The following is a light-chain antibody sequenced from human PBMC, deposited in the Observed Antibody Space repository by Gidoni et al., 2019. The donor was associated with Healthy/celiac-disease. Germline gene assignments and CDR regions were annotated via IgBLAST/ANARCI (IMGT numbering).Light chain of an antibody. J-gene: IGKJ4*01. CDR1: QSLLHSDGKTY. CDR3: MQSIQLPLT. CDR2: EVA. V-gene: IGKV2D-29*01. Sequence: DIVMTQTPLSLSVTPGQPASISCKSSQSLLHSDGKTYLYWYLQKPGHPPQLLLYEVANRFSGVPERFSGSGSGTYFTLKISRVEAEDVGVYYCMQSIQLPLTFGGGTKVEIK.